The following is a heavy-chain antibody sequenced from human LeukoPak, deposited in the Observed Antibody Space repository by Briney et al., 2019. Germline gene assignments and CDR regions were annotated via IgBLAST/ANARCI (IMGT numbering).Heavy chain of an antibody. CDR3: AKTLLPVTATGGWFDP. D-gene: IGHD2-21*02. CDR2: ISGSGGST. CDR1: GFTFSSYA. V-gene: IGHV3-23*01. J-gene: IGHJ5*02. Sequence: GGSLRLSCAASGFTFSSYAMSWVRQAPGKGLEWVSAISGSGGSTNYAESVKGRFTISRDNSKNTLYLQMNSLRGEDTAVYYCAKTLLPVTATGGWFDPWGQGTLVTVSS.